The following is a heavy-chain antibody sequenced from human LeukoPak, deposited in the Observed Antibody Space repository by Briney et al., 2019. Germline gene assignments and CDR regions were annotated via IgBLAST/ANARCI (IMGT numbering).Heavy chain of an antibody. V-gene: IGHV5-51*01. Sequence: GESLEISCQGFGSSFTTYWIGWVRQTPGKGLEWMGIVYPGGSITHYSPSFQGQVTISADKSTSTAYLQWSSLKASDTAMYYCACRKYFSTWSDPWGQGTLVTVSS. D-gene: IGHD1-14*01. CDR1: GSSFTTYW. CDR3: ACRKYFSTWSDP. J-gene: IGHJ5*02. CDR2: VYPGGSIT.